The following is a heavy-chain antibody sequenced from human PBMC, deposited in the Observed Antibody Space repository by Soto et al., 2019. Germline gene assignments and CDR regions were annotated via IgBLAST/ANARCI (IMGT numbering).Heavy chain of an antibody. Sequence: GGSLRLSCVASGFSIRNYGMNWVRQAPGKGLEWVAVIWYDGSNKNYADFVEGRFTISRDNSKNTLYLQMDSLRADDTAVYYCARGLDSSGGLFEHWGQGVLVTVSS. CDR1: GFSIRNYG. D-gene: IGHD3-22*01. CDR2: IWYDGSNK. CDR3: ARGLDSSGGLFEH. V-gene: IGHV3-33*01. J-gene: IGHJ4*02.